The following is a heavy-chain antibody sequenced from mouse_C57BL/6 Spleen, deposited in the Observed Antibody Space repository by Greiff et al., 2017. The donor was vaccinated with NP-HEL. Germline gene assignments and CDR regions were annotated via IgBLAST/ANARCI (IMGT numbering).Heavy chain of an antibody. D-gene: IGHD2-4*01. V-gene: IGHV1-69*01. CDR2: IDPSDSYT. CDR1: GYTFTSYW. J-gene: IGHJ4*01. Sequence: QVQLQQSGAELVMPGASVKLSCKASGYTFTSYWMHWVKQRPGQGLEWIGEIDPSDSYTNYNQKFKGKSTLTVDKSSSTAYMQLSSLTSEDSAVYYCARKGLRHAMDYWGQGTSVTVSS. CDR3: ARKGLRHAMDY.